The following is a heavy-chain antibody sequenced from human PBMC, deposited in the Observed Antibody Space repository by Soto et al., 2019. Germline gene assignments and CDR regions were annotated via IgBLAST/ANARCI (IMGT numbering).Heavy chain of an antibody. D-gene: IGHD3-22*01. CDR3: AKDEYYYSRSGYYIFDS. CDR1: GYTFSDYA. V-gene: IGHV3-30*04. Sequence: GGSLRLSCAASGYTFSDYAMHWVRQAPGKGLEWVASISHDGKDEYYEDSLKGRFTISRDNSKNTVYLQMNSLRPEDTALYYCAKDEYYYSRSGYYIFDSWGQGTLVTVSS. J-gene: IGHJ4*02. CDR2: ISHDGKDE.